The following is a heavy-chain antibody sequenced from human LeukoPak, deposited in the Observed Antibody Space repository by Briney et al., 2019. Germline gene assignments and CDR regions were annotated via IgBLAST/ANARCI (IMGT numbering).Heavy chain of an antibody. CDR1: GYTFTSYD. CDR2: IIPIFGTA. V-gene: IGHV1-69*05. Sequence: SVKVSCKASGYTFTSYDINWVRQAPGQGLEWMGGIIPIFGTANYAQKFQSRVTITTDESTSTAYMELSSLRSEDTAVYYCLLGDDYGAPWGQGTLVTVSS. D-gene: IGHD4-17*01. CDR3: LLGDDYGAP. J-gene: IGHJ5*02.